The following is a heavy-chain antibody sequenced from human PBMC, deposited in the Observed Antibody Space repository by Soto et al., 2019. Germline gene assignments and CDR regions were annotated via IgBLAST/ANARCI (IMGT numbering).Heavy chain of an antibody. J-gene: IGHJ6*02. Sequence: PGGSLRLSCAASGFTFSSYSMNWVRQAPGKGLEWVSSISSSSSYIYYADSVKGRFTISRDNAKNSLYLQMNSLRAEDTAVYYCARDRMATTYYYYGMDVWGQGTTVTVS. CDR3: ARDRMATTYYYYGMDV. D-gene: IGHD5-12*01. CDR2: ISSSSSYI. CDR1: GFTFSSYS. V-gene: IGHV3-21*01.